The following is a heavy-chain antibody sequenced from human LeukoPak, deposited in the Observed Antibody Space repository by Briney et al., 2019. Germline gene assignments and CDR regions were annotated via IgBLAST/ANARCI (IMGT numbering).Heavy chain of an antibody. V-gene: IGHV1-8*03. CDR2: MNPNSGNT. CDR1: GYTFTSYD. Sequence: GASVKVSCKASGYTFTSYDINWVRQATGQGLEWVGWMNPNSGNTGYAQKFQGRVTITRNTSISTAYMELSSLRSEDTAVYYCARGYKRGKQWLPGYWGQGTLVTVSS. CDR3: ARGYKRGKQWLPGY. D-gene: IGHD6-19*01. J-gene: IGHJ4*02.